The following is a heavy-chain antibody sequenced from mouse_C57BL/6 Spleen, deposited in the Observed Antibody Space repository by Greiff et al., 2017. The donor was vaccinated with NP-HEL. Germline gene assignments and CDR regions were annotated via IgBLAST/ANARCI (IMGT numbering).Heavy chain of an antibody. CDR2: IYPGDGDT. Sequence: QVQLKQSGPELVKPGASVKISCKASGYAFSSSWMNWVKQRPGKGLEWIGRIYPGDGDTNYNGKFKGKATLTADKSSSTAYMQLSSLTSEDSAVYFCARGEDYGSSFDYWGQGTTLTVSS. V-gene: IGHV1-82*01. CDR1: GYAFSSSW. CDR3: ARGEDYGSSFDY. J-gene: IGHJ2*01. D-gene: IGHD1-1*01.